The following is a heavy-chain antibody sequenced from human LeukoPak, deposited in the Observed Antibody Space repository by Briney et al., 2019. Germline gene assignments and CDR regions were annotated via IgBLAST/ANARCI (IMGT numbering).Heavy chain of an antibody. Sequence: PSETLSLTCTLSVGSISIYYWSWMPHPTGKGLECIGRIYTSGSTNYNPSLKSRVTISVDTSKNQYSLKLSSVTAADTAVYYCAGRYSYGYVGYWGQGTLVTVSS. J-gene: IGHJ4*02. CDR3: AGRYSYGYVGY. V-gene: IGHV4-4*07. D-gene: IGHD5-18*01. CDR2: IYTSGST. CDR1: VGSISIYY.